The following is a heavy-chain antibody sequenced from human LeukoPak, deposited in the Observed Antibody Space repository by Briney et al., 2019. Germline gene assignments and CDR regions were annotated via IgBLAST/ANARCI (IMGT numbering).Heavy chain of an antibody. CDR2: ISYDGSNK. CDR1: GFTFSSYG. CDR3: ARDRHPIVSSSMDFDC. Sequence: GGSLRLSCAASGFTFSSYGMHWVRQAPGKGLEWVAVISYDGSNKYYADSVKGRFTISRDNSKNTLYLQMNSLRADDTAVYYCARDRHPIVSSSMDFDCWGQGTLVTVSS. J-gene: IGHJ4*02. D-gene: IGHD6-6*01. V-gene: IGHV3-30*03.